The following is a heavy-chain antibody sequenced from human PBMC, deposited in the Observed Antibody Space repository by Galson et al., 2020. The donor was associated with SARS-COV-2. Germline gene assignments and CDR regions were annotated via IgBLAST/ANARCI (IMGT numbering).Heavy chain of an antibody. Sequence: SETLSLTCTVSGYSISSGYYWGWIRQPPGKGLEWIGSIYHSGSTYYNPSLKSRVTISVDTSKNQFSLKLSSVTAADTAVYYCARAHTYYYDSSGYPDAFDIWGQGTMVTVSS. CDR3: ARAHTYYYDSSGYPDAFDI. CDR2: IYHSGST. V-gene: IGHV4-38-2*02. D-gene: IGHD3-22*01. J-gene: IGHJ3*02. CDR1: GYSISSGYY.